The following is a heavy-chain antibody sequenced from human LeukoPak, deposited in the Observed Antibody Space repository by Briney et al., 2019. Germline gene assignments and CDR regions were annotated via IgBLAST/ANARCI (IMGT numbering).Heavy chain of an antibody. CDR3: ARARVLLWFGELLFGWFDP. CDR1: GYTFTGYY. V-gene: IGHV1-2*02. D-gene: IGHD3-10*01. J-gene: IGHJ5*02. Sequence: GASVKVSCKASGYTFTGYYMHWVRQAPGQGLEWMGWINPNSGGTNYAQKFQGRVTMTRDTSISTAYMELSRLRSDGTAVYYCARARVLLWFGELLFGWFDPWGQGTLVTVFS. CDR2: INPNSGGT.